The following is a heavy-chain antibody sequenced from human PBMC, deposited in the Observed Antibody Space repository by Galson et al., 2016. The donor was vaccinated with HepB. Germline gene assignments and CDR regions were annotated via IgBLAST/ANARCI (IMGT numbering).Heavy chain of an antibody. J-gene: IGHJ4*02. CDR3: AKRHEYCPPVGCSVDY. D-gene: IGHD2/OR15-2a*01. CDR1: GFTFSNYG. V-gene: IGHV3-30*18. Sequence: SLRLSCAASGFTFSNYGMHWVRQAPGKGLEWVAADSMDGRRKFYADSVKGRFTISRDNSNNILFLQMSSLRAEDTAVYFCAKRHEYCPPVGCSVDYWGQGTLVSVSS. CDR2: DSMDGRRK.